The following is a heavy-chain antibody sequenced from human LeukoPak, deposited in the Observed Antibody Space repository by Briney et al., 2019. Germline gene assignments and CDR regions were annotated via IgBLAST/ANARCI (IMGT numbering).Heavy chain of an antibody. CDR2: IRNKLHSYTT. CDR3: ARGSYDSSGYYLDH. Sequence: PGGSLRLSCAASGFTFSDHYMDWVLQAPGKGLEWVGRIRNKLHSYTTENAASVKGRFTISRDDSKNSMYLQMNSLKTEDTAVYFCARGSYDSSGYYLDHWGQGTLVTVSS. J-gene: IGHJ4*02. V-gene: IGHV3-72*01. D-gene: IGHD3-22*01. CDR1: GFTFSDHY.